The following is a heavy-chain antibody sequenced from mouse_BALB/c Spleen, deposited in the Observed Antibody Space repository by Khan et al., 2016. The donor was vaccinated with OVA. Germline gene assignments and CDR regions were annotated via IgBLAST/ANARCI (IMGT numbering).Heavy chain of an antibody. D-gene: IGHD1-1*01. J-gene: IGHJ3*01. CDR3: ARSFHYGSSTWCAY. CDR1: GYPLTSYW. Sequence: QVQLQQPGAELVKPGASVKLSCKASGYPLTSYWLHWVKQKPGQGLEWIGEIDPSDSYTNYNQKFKGKATLTVDKSSSTTYMQLSSLTAEDSAVYYCARSFHYGSSTWCAYWGQGTLVTVSA. CDR2: IDPSDSYT. V-gene: IGHV1-69*02.